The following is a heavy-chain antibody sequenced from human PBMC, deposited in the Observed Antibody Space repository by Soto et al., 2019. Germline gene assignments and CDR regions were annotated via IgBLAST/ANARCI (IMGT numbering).Heavy chain of an antibody. Sequence: EVQLLESGGGLVQPGGSLRLSCAASGFTFGNYDFSWVRQAPGKGLEWVSVISGGGDATYYPDSVKGRFTTSRDNSKNTVYLQTNSLRAEDTAVYYCAKKSLGPITLPALYYFDYWGQGTLVTVSS. CDR3: AKKSLGPITLPALYYFDY. CDR2: ISGGGDAT. J-gene: IGHJ4*02. V-gene: IGHV3-23*01. D-gene: IGHD7-27*01. CDR1: GFTFGNYD.